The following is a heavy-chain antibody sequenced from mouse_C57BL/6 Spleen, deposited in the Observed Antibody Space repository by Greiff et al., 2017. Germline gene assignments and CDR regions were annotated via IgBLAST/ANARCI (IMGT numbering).Heavy chain of an antibody. CDR1: GYAFSSSW. CDR2: IYPGDGDT. J-gene: IGHJ3*01. D-gene: IGHD2-5*01. CDR3: ARSGSNYPGGFAY. V-gene: IGHV1-82*01. Sequence: VQLQQSGPELVKPGASVKISCKASGYAFSSSWMNWVKQRPGKGLEWIGRIYPGDGDTNYNGKFKGKATLTADKSSSTAYMQLSSLTSEDSAVYFCARSGSNYPGGFAYWGQGTLVTVSA.